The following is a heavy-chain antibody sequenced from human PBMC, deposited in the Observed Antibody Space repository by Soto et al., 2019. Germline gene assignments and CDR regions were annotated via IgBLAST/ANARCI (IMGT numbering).Heavy chain of an antibody. CDR3: ARRVVVAASLDY. Sequence: SETLSLTCTVSGGSISSGGYYWSWIRQHPGKGLEWIGYIYYSGSTYYNPSLKSRVTISVDTSKNQFSLKLSSVTAADTAVYYCARRVVVAASLDYWGQGTLVTVSS. CDR2: IYYSGST. D-gene: IGHD2-15*01. CDR1: GGSISSGGYY. V-gene: IGHV4-31*03. J-gene: IGHJ4*02.